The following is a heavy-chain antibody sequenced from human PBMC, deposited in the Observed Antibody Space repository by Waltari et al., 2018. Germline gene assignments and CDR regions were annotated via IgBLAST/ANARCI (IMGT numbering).Heavy chain of an antibody. V-gene: IGHV1-69*01. CDR3: ARIAAAGTVASAPTDAGFDY. J-gene: IGHJ4*02. D-gene: IGHD6-13*01. Sequence: WMGGIIPNFGRTNYAKKLQGRVTISADESKSTAYMELSSLGSEDTAVYYCARIAAAGTVASAPTDAGFDYWGQGTLVTVSS. CDR2: IIPNFGRT.